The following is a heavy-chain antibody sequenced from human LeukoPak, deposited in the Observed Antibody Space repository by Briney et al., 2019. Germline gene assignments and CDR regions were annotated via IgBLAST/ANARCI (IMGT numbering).Heavy chain of an antibody. CDR1: GFTFSNAW. CDR2: IKSKTDGGTT. J-gene: IGHJ5*02. Sequence: GGSLRLSCAASGFTFSNAWMFWVRQAPGKGLEWVGRIKSKTDGGTTDYAAPVKGRFTISRDDSKNTLYLQMNSLKTEDTAVYYCARLNYDFWSGYLAAWGQGTLVTVSS. V-gene: IGHV3-15*01. D-gene: IGHD3-3*01. CDR3: ARLNYDFWSGYLAA.